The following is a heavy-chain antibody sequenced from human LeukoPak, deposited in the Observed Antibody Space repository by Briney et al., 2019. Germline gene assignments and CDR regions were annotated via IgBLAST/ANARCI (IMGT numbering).Heavy chain of an antibody. CDR3: ARGQITIFGVVTGGYYYFDY. CDR1: DDSITMYY. Sequence: PSETLSLTCSVSDDSITMYYWTWIRQPPGKGLEWIGYVDHTGSTNFNPSLNGRVSISRDTTKNLFSLRLRSVTAADTAVYYCARGQITIFGVVTGGYYYFDYWGQGTLVTVSS. J-gene: IGHJ4*02. CDR2: VDHTGST. D-gene: IGHD3-3*01. V-gene: IGHV4-59*01.